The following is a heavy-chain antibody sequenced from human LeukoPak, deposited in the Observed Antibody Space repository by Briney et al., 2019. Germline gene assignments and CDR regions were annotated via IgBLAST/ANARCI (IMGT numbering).Heavy chain of an antibody. D-gene: IGHD3-22*01. J-gene: IGHJ4*02. CDR3: ALVYYDSSGYHDY. CDR1: GGTFSSYA. CDR2: IIPIFGTA. Sequence: GASVKVSCKASGGTFSSYAISWVRQAPGQGLEWMGGIIPIFGTANYAQKFQGRVTITADESTSTAYMELSSLRSEDTAVYYCALVYYDSSGYHDYWGQGTLVTVSS. V-gene: IGHV1-69*13.